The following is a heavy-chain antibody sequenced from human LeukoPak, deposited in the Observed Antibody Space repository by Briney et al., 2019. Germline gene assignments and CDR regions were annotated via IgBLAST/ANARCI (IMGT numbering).Heavy chain of an antibody. Sequence: ASVKVSCKASGYTFTSYGISWVRQAPGQGLEWMGWISAYSGNTNYAQKLQGRVTMTTDTSTSTAYMELRSLRSDDTAVYYCARERRYSSSLYYFDYWGQGTLVTVSS. D-gene: IGHD6-6*01. CDR3: ARERRYSSSLYYFDY. CDR1: GYTFTSYG. CDR2: ISAYSGNT. V-gene: IGHV1-18*01. J-gene: IGHJ4*02.